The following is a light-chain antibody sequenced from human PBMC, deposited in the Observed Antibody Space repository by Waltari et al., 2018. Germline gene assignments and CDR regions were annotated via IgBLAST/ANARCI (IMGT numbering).Light chain of an antibody. V-gene: IGKV2-28*01. Sequence: DIVMTQSPPSLPVTPGDPAPISCSSRQSLLQSNGYNYLDWYLQKPGQSPQLLIHLGSNRAPGVPDRFSGTGSGTDFTLKISRVEAEDVGIYYCMQALQTPATFGQGTRLEIK. CDR3: MQALQTPAT. J-gene: IGKJ5*01. CDR2: LGS. CDR1: QSLLQSNGYNY.